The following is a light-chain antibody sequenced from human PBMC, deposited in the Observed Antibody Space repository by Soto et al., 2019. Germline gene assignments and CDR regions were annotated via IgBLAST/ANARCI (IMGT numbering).Light chain of an antibody. CDR1: SGHSSYA. J-gene: IGLJ2*01. V-gene: IGLV4-69*01. Sequence: QPVLTQSPSASASLGASVKLTCTLSSGHSSYAIAWHQQQPEKGPRYLMKLNSDGSHSKGDGIPDRFSGSSSGAERYLTISSLQSEDEADYYCQTWGTDIPVVFGGGTKLTVL. CDR2: LNSDGSH. CDR3: QTWGTDIPVV.